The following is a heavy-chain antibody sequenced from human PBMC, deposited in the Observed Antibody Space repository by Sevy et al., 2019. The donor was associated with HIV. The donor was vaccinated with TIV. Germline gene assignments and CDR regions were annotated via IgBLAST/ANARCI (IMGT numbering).Heavy chain of an antibody. CDR3: AGDGARQGVVVAAFWFDP. Sequence: GGSLRLSCAASGFTFSSYAMHWVRQAPGKGLEWVAVISYDGSNKYYADSVKGRFTISRDNSKNTLYLQMKSLRAEDKGVDYCAGDGARQGVVVAAFWFDPWGQGTLVTVSS. CDR1: GFTFSSYA. D-gene: IGHD2-15*01. V-gene: IGHV3-30-3*01. J-gene: IGHJ5*02. CDR2: ISYDGSNK.